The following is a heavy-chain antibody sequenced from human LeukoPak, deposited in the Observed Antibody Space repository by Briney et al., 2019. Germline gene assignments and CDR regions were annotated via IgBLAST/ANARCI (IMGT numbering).Heavy chain of an antibody. Sequence: GGSLRLSCAASGFTYSSYGMSWVRQAPGKGLEWVSAICGSGGRTNYAESVKGRFTISRDNSKNTLYHPMNSLRAKDTAAYSSANSLGAISDSSGYCSFSDYWGQGTLVTVSS. V-gene: IGHV3-23*01. CDR2: ICGSGGRT. CDR1: GFTYSSYG. D-gene: IGHD3-22*01. CDR3: ANSLGAISDSSGYCSFSDY. J-gene: IGHJ4*02.